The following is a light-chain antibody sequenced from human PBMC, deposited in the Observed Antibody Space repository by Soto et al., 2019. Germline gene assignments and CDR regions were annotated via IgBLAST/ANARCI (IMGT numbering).Light chain of an antibody. J-gene: IGLJ3*02. Sequence: QSVLTQPPSVSGAPGQTVTISCTGSSSNIGAGYDVHWYRQIPGKAPKLLIYRNTNRSSGVPDRFSGSKSDTSASLAITGLQSEDEADYYCQSNYNGQSRVVFGGGTKLTVL. CDR3: QSNYNGQSRVV. CDR1: SSNIGAGYD. CDR2: RNT. V-gene: IGLV1-40*01.